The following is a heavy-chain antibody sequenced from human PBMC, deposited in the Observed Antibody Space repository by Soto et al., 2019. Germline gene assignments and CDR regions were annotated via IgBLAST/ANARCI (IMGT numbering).Heavy chain of an antibody. D-gene: IGHD2-8*01. CDR2: VYYRGRS. J-gene: IGHJ4*02. CDR3: VSQRTSVLTQAYFDY. Sequence: SDTLSLTCPFSGFSVSNSNDYWGWIRQSPGKGLEWIGSVYYRGRSYSKSSVKSRVTISVDTSKNQFSLNLNSVTASDTAVYFCVSQRTSVLTQAYFDYWGPGALVTV. CDR1: GFSVSNSNDY. V-gene: IGHV4-39*01.